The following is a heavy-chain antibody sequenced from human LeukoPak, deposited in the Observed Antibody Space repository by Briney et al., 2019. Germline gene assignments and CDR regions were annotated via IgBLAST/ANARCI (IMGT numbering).Heavy chain of an antibody. CDR1: GFTLSDYY. CDR3: ARDKYETSGCFDY. Sequence: PGGSLRLSCAASGFTLSDYYMSWIRQAPGKGLEWVSYISRSGTTIYYADSVKGRFTISRDNAKNSLYLQMNSLRADDTAVYFCARDKYETSGCFDYWGQGALVTVSS. J-gene: IGHJ4*02. CDR2: ISRSGTTI. D-gene: IGHD3-22*01. V-gene: IGHV3-11*01.